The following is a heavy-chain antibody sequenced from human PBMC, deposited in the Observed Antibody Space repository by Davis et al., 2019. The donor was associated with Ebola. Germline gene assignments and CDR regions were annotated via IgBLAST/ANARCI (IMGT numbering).Heavy chain of an antibody. D-gene: IGHD3-16*01. CDR1: GGTFSRYP. CDR2: IIPMFTTT. CDR3: TRDQGGVYGSSQNWFDP. Sequence: SVKVSCKASGGTFSRYPFSWVRQAPGHGPEWMGTIIPMFTTTDYAPKFQGRVIISAEESTTTVYMELSRLRSEDTAVYYCTRDQGGVYGSSQNWFDPWGQGTLVTVSS. V-gene: IGHV1-69*13. J-gene: IGHJ5*02.